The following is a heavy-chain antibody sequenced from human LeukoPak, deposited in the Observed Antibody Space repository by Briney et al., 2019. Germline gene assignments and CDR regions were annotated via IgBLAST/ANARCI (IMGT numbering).Heavy chain of an antibody. D-gene: IGHD6-19*01. Sequence: SGGSLRLSCAASGFTFSSYWMSWVRQAPGKGLEWVANIKQDGSEKYYVDSVKGRFTISRDNAKNSLYLQMNSLRAEDTAVYYCATTRDSSGWSTGAFDYWGQGTLVTISS. CDR3: ATTRDSSGWSTGAFDY. CDR2: IKQDGSEK. V-gene: IGHV3-7*01. J-gene: IGHJ4*02. CDR1: GFTFSSYW.